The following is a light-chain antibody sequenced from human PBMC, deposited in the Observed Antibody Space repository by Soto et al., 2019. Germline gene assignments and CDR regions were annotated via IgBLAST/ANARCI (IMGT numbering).Light chain of an antibody. J-gene: IGLJ1*01. CDR1: MRDVGAYNL. Sequence: QSVLTQPASVSGSPGQSITISCAGTMRDVGAYNLVSWYQQHPGRAPQLIIYEVRNRPSGISFRFSGSKSGSTASLTISGLQAEDEADYYCSSYTDSSTLGLYVFGTGTKVTVL. V-gene: IGLV2-14*01. CDR2: EVR. CDR3: SSYTDSSTLGLYV.